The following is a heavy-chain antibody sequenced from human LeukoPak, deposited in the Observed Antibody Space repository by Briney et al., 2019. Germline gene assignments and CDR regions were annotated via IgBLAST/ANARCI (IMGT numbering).Heavy chain of an antibody. Sequence: GGSLRLSCAASGFTFSSYWMSWVRQAPGKGLEWVANIKQDGSEKYYVDLVKGRFTISRDNAKNSLYLQMNSLRAEDTAVYYCAREETSYYDFWSGYYRSYYYYYGMDVWGQGTTVTVSS. CDR2: IKQDGSEK. J-gene: IGHJ6*02. D-gene: IGHD3-3*01. V-gene: IGHV3-7*03. CDR1: GFTFSSYW. CDR3: AREETSYYDFWSGYYRSYYYYYGMDV.